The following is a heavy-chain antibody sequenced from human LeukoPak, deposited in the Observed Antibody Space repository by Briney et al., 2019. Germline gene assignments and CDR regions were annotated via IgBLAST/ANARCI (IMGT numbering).Heavy chain of an antibody. D-gene: IGHD6-13*01. Sequence: PGGSLRLSCAASGFPFSNYWMTWVRQAPSKGLEWVANIKPDGGDKYYVDSVKGRFTISRDNAKNSLYLQMNSLRADDTAVYYCARAITLSGSRWANDYWGPGTLVTVSS. CDR2: IKPDGGDK. CDR3: ARAITLSGSRWANDY. CDR1: GFPFSNYW. J-gene: IGHJ4*02. V-gene: IGHV3-7*01.